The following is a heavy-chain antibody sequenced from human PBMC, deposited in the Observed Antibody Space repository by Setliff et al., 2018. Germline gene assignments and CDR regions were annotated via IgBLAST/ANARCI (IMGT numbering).Heavy chain of an antibody. CDR2: IYHRGRK. CDR1: GASINSGHY. V-gene: IGHV4-38-2*01. J-gene: IGHJ3*02. Sequence: PSETLSLTCAVSGASINSGHYWGWIRQPPGKGLGWIATIYHRGRKYYNPSLQSRVSVSLDTSKNHFSLRLTSMTAADTAVYYCATPGRDDLDSPFEPFDIWGQGTMVTVSS. D-gene: IGHD1-1*01. CDR3: ATPGRDDLDSPFEPFDI.